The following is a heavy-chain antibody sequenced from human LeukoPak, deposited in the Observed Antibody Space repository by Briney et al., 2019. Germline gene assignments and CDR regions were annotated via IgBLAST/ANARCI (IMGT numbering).Heavy chain of an antibody. CDR2: IYHSGST. CDR3: ARVPVTLGGGFDY. V-gene: IGHV4-30-2*01. D-gene: IGHD7-27*01. Sequence: SETLSLTCAVSGGSISSGGYSWSWIRQPPGKGLEWIGYIYHSGSTYYNPSLKSRVTISVDRSKNLFSLKLSSVTAADTAVYYCARVPVTLGGGFDYWGQGTLVTVSS. J-gene: IGHJ4*02. CDR1: GGSISSGGYS.